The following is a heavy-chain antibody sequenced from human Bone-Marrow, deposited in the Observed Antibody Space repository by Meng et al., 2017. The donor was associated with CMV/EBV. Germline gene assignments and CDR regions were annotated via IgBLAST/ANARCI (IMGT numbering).Heavy chain of an antibody. D-gene: IGHD3-22*01. V-gene: IGHV1-2*02. Sequence: ASVKVSCKASGYTFTGYYMHWVRQAPGQGLEWMGWINPNSGGTNYAQKFQGRVTMTRDTSISTAYMELSRLRSEDTAVYYCARLYYYDSSYYFDYWGQGTLVTVSS. CDR2: INPNSGGT. J-gene: IGHJ4*02. CDR3: ARLYYYDSSYYFDY. CDR1: GYTFTGYY.